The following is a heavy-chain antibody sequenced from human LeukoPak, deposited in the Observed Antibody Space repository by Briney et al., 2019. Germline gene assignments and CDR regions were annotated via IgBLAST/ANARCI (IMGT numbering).Heavy chain of an antibody. CDR3: ARDIGYRVDY. V-gene: IGHV3-66*01. CDR2: IYSGGST. CDR1: GFTVSSNY. J-gene: IGHJ4*02. D-gene: IGHD5-18*01. Sequence: GGSLRLSCAASGFTVSSNYMSGVRQAPGGGLEWVSVIYSGGSTYYADSVKGRFTISRDNSKNTLYLQMNSLRAEDTAVYYCARDIGYRVDYWGQGTLVTVSS.